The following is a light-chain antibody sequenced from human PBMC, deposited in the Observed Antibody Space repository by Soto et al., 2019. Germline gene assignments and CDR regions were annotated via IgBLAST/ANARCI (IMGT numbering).Light chain of an antibody. Sequence: EIVMTQSPATLSVSPGERATLSCRAGQGVTTNFAWYQQKSGQSPRLLIYDVSTRATGVPARFSGTGSETDFTLTISGLQSEDSADYLCQQYNNWPFSFGQGTRLEIK. CDR3: QQYNNWPFS. CDR2: DVS. CDR1: QGVTTN. V-gene: IGKV3-15*01. J-gene: IGKJ5*01.